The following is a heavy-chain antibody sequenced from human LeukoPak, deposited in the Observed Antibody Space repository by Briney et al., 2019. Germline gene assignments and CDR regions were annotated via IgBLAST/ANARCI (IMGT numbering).Heavy chain of an antibody. V-gene: IGHV4-39*02. J-gene: IGHJ4*02. D-gene: IGHD4-17*01. Sequence: SETLSLTCTVSGASISSSSSSWGWVRQPPGRGPEWIGSIYYSGLTYDNPSLKSRVSISVDPSKNHFSLKVSSVTAADTAVYYCASGTFDDYGDYDRGDYFDHWGQGTLVTVSS. CDR3: ASGTFDDYGDYDRGDYFDH. CDR1: GASISSSSSS. CDR2: IYYSGLT.